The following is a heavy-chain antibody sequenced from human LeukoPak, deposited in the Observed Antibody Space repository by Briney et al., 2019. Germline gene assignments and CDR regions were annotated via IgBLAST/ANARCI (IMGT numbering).Heavy chain of an antibody. CDR1: GFTFDDYG. Sequence: GGSLRLSCAASGFTFDDYGMSWVRQAPGKGLEWVSGINWNGGSTGYADSVKGRFTISRDNAKNSLYLQMNSLRAEDTALYYCARDHHYDSSGYYYSDYWGQGTLVTVSS. D-gene: IGHD3-22*01. J-gene: IGHJ4*02. CDR2: INWNGGST. V-gene: IGHV3-20*04. CDR3: ARDHHYDSSGYYYSDY.